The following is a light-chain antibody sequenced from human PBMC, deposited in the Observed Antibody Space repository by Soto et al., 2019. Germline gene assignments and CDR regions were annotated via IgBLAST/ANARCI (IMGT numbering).Light chain of an antibody. CDR3: QQGYSTPYT. CDR2: AAS. CDR1: QRITNY. J-gene: IGKJ2*01. V-gene: IGKV1-39*01. Sequence: DIQMTQSPSTLSASIGDRVAITCRASQRITNYLNWYQHKPGKAPKLLISAASTLQRGVPSRFSGAASGTEFTLTISSLQPEDFATYYCQQGYSTPYTFGQGTKLEI.